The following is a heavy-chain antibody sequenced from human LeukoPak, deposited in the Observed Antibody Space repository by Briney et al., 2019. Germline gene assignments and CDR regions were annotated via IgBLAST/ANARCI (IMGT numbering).Heavy chain of an antibody. Sequence: PGGSLRLSCAASGFTFSSYEMNWVRQAPGKGLEWVAVIWYDGSNKYYADSVKGRFTTSRDNARNSLYLQMNGLRDEDTAVYYCARDTKADYWGQGTLVTVSS. CDR1: GFTFSSYE. CDR2: IWYDGSNK. CDR3: ARDTKADY. J-gene: IGHJ4*02. V-gene: IGHV3-33*08.